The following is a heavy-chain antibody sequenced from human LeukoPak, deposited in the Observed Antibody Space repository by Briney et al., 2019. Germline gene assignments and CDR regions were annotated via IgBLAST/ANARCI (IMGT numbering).Heavy chain of an antibody. CDR3: ARDINYDFWSGYSN. V-gene: IGHV3-30*04. CDR2: IAADGRDK. D-gene: IGHD3-3*01. J-gene: IGHJ4*02. Sequence: GGSLRLSCAASGFTLSNYAIHWVRQAPGKGLEWVAVIAADGRDKHHADSVKGRFTISRDNSKNTLYLQMSSLRAEDTAVYYCARDINYDFWSGYSNWGQGTLVTVSS. CDR1: GFTLSNYA.